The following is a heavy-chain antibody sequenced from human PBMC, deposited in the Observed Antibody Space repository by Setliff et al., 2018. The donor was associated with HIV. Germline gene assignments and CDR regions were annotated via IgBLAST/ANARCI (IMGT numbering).Heavy chain of an antibody. J-gene: IGHJ4*02. CDR3: AREAHGGNPWGDY. D-gene: IGHD2-15*01. Sequence: GASVKVSCKASGYTFTDYYIHWVQQAPGKGLEWMGRVDPEDGETTYAEKFQGRITITADTSTDTAYLELSSLRSEDSAVYYCAREAHGGNPWGDYWGQGTLVTVSS. CDR2: VDPEDGET. CDR1: GYTFTDYY. V-gene: IGHV1-69-2*01.